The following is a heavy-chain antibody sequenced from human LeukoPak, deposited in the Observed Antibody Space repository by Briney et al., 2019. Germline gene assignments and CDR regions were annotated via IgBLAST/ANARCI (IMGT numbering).Heavy chain of an antibody. CDR1: GYNFTDYY. J-gene: IGHJ4*02. CDR2: INPKSGGT. Sequence: GASVTVSCKASGYNFTDYYIHWVRQAPGQGLEWMGWINPKSGGTNYAQKFRGRVTMTRDTSISTAYMELSGLRSDDTAVYYCARDSGLGPTWHPFDHWGQGTPVTVS. D-gene: IGHD1-26*01. V-gene: IGHV1-2*02. CDR3: ARDSGLGPTWHPFDH.